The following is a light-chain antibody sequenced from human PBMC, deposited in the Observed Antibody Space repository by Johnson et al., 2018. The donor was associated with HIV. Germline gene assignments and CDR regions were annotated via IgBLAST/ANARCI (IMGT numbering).Light chain of an antibody. CDR2: DNN. CDR1: SSNIGNNY. CDR3: GTWDSILRGGF. V-gene: IGLV1-51*01. Sequence: QSVLTQPPSVSAAPGQKVTISCSGSSSNIGNNYVSWYQQVPGTAPKLLIFDNNKRPSGIPDRFSGSKSGTSATLGITGLQTGDEADYYWGTWDSILRGGFLGTGTKVTVL. J-gene: IGLJ1*01.